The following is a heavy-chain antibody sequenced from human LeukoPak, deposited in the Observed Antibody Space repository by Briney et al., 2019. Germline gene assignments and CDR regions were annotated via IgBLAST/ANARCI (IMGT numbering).Heavy chain of an antibody. CDR1: GYTFTSYG. D-gene: IGHD4-23*01. V-gene: IGHV1-18*01. CDR3: ARDNSVEDTAWWFDP. Sequence: GASVKVSCKASGYTFTSYGISWVRQAPGQGLEWMGWISAYNGNTNYAQKLQGRVTMTTDTSTNTAYMELRSLRSEDTAVYYCARDNSVEDTAWWFDPWGQGTLVTVSS. CDR2: ISAYNGNT. J-gene: IGHJ5*02.